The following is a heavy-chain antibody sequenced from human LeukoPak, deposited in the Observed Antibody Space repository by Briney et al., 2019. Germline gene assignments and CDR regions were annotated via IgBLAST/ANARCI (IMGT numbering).Heavy chain of an antibody. J-gene: IGHJ4*02. CDR2: IYYSGST. Sequence: SETLSLTCTVSGGSISSSSYYWGWIRQPPGKGLEWIGNIYYSGSTYYNPSLKSRVTISVDTSKNQFSLKLSSVTAADTAVYYCARHVRDGYNGDYWGQGTLVTVSS. CDR3: ARHVRDGYNGDY. V-gene: IGHV4-39*01. D-gene: IGHD5-24*01. CDR1: GGSISSSSYY.